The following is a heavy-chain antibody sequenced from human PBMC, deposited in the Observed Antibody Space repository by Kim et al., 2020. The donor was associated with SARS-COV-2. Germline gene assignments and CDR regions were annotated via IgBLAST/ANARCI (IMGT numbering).Heavy chain of an antibody. CDR1: AFSLSTYS. V-gene: IGHV3-21*06. CDR2: ISSSSSYI. CDR3: ARGKGDGYKTLYYYHNGIDV. Sequence: GGSLRLSCAASAFSLSTYSMNWVRQAPGKGLEWVSSISSSSSYIYYADPVRGRFTISRDNAKNSLYLQMDSLRAEDTAIYYCARGKGDGYKTLYYYHNGIDVWGQGTTVTVSS. D-gene: IGHD5-12*01. J-gene: IGHJ6*02.